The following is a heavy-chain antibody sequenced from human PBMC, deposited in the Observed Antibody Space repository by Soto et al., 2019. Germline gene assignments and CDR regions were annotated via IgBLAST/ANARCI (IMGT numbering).Heavy chain of an antibody. Sequence: EVQLVESGGGLIQPGWSLRLSCAASGFTVSSKYMTWVRQAPGKGLEWVSILWSAGLTYYADSVEGRFAIYRDNFKNTLYFQMTSLRADDSAVYYCARELPADLWGQGTLVTVSS. D-gene: IGHD2-15*01. CDR3: ARELPADL. CDR1: GFTVSSKY. V-gene: IGHV3-53*01. CDR2: LWSAGLT. J-gene: IGHJ5*02.